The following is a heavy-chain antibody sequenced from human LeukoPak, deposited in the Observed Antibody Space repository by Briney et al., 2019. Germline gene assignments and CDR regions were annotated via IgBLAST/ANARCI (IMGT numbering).Heavy chain of an antibody. D-gene: IGHD5-12*01. CDR2: IYHSGST. V-gene: IGHV4-59*04. CDR1: GGSITSYY. Sequence: PSETLSLTCTFSGGSITSYYWSWIRQPPGKGLECIGTIYHSGSTYYNPSLKSRVTISVDTSKNQFSLKLNSVTAADTAVYYCARTSVGGGYDLYYYYYMDVWGKGTTVTISS. CDR3: ARTSVGGGYDLYYYYYMDV. J-gene: IGHJ6*03.